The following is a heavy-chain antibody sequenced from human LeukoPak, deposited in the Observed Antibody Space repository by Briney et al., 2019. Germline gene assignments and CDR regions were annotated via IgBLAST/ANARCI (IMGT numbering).Heavy chain of an antibody. D-gene: IGHD2-8*02. CDR2: ISFDGTDK. CDR3: AGGGTASAPLDY. V-gene: IGHV3-30*03. CDR1: GFTFSSYA. Sequence: GGSLRLSCAASGFTFSSYAMSWVRQAPGKGLEWVAAISFDGTDKYYADSVKGRFTLSRDNSKNTLYLQMNSLGPEDTAIYYCAGGGTASAPLDYWGQGTLVTVSS. J-gene: IGHJ4*02.